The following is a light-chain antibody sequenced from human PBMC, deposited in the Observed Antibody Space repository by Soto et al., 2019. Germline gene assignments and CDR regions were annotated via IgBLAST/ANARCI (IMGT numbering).Light chain of an antibody. J-gene: IGKJ4*01. CDR1: QSISSY. Sequence: DIQMTQSPSSLSASVGDRVTITCRASQSISSYLKWYPQKPGKAPKLLIYAASSLQSGVPSRFSGSGSGTDFTLTISSLQPEDFATYYCQQSYSTPLTFGGGTKVEIK. CDR2: AAS. V-gene: IGKV1-39*01. CDR3: QQSYSTPLT.